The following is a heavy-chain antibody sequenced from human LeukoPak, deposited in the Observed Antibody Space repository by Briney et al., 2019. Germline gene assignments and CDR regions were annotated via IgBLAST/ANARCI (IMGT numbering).Heavy chain of an antibody. CDR3: AIFDFLFGEIDNWFDP. D-gene: IGHD3-16*01. V-gene: IGHV5-51*01. Sequence: GESLKISCKGSGYNFTIYWIGWVRQMPGKGLEWMGIIYPGDSDTRYSPSFQGQVTISADKSISTAYLQWSSLKASDTAMYYCAIFDFLFGEIDNWFDPWGQGTLVTVSS. J-gene: IGHJ5*02. CDR2: IYPGDSDT. CDR1: GYNFTIYW.